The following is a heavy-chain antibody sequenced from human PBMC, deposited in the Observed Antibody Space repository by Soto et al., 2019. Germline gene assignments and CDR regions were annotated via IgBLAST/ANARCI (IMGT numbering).Heavy chain of an antibody. CDR3: ARGLLNGYDSSGYSKLSAYFQH. J-gene: IGHJ1*01. CDR2: IIPIFGTA. V-gene: IGHV1-69*01. D-gene: IGHD3-22*01. CDR1: GGTFSSYA. Sequence: QVQLVQSGAEVKKPGSSVKVSCKASGGTFSSYAISWVRQAPGQGLEWMGGIIPIFGTANYAQKFQGRVTITADESTSTAYMELSSLRSEDTAVYYCARGLLNGYDSSGYSKLSAYFQHWGQGTLVTVSS.